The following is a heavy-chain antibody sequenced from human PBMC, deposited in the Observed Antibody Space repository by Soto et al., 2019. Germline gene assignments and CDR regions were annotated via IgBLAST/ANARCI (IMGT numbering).Heavy chain of an antibody. J-gene: IGHJ4*02. CDR3: ARDVAMPTGFGLGY. CDR1: GFAFTNYG. V-gene: IGHV3-30*03. Sequence: QVQVVESGGNIVQPGTSLRLSCAASGFAFTNYGIHWVRQAPGKGLEWVAHISNDGSKKFYADSVKGRFTISRDNSENTVYLQMTSLRPNDTAVFYRARDVAMPTGFGLGYSGQGTLVTVSS. CDR2: ISNDGSKK. D-gene: IGHD2-8*02.